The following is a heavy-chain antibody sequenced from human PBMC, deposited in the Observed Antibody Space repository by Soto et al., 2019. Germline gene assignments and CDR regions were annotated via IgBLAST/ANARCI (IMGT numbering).Heavy chain of an antibody. CDR2: IYYSGST. J-gene: IGHJ4*02. V-gene: IGHV4-61*01. CDR1: GGSVSSGSYF. Sequence: SETLSLTCTVSGGSVSSGSYFWSWIRQPPGKGLEWIGYIYYSGSTNYNPSLKSRVTISVDTSKNQFSLKLSSVTAADTAVYYCARLSSIAVAATVWGQGTLVTVSS. D-gene: IGHD6-19*01. CDR3: ARLSSIAVAATV.